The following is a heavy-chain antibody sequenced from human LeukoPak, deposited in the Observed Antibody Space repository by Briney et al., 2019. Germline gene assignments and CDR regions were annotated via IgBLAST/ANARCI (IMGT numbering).Heavy chain of an antibody. CDR2: IYYSGST. V-gene: IGHV4-38-2*02. CDR3: ARHGSTSSDDYFQH. Sequence: SETLSLTCTVSGYSISSGYYWGWIRQPPGKGLEWIGSIYYSGSTYYNPSLKSRVTMSVDTSMNQFSLKMSSVTAADTAVYYCARHGSTSSDDYFQHWGQGTLVTVSS. CDR1: GYSISSGYY. J-gene: IGHJ1*01. D-gene: IGHD2/OR15-2a*01.